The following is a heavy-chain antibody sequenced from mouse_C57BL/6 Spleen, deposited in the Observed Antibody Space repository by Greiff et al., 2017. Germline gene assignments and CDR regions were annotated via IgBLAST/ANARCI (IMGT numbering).Heavy chain of an antibody. CDR1: GYAFSSYW. D-gene: IGHD2-5*01. Sequence: QVQLKESGAELVKPGASVKISCKASGYAFSSYWMNWVKQRPGKGLEWIGQIYPGDGDTNYNGKFKGKATLTADKSSSTAYMQLSSLTSEDSAVYFCARDSNYVDGGLDYWGQGTTLTVSS. CDR3: ARDSNYVDGGLDY. J-gene: IGHJ2*01. CDR2: IYPGDGDT. V-gene: IGHV1-80*01.